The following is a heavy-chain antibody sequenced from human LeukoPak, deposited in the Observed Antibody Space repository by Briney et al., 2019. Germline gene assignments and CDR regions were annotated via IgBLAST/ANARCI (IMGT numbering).Heavy chain of an antibody. D-gene: IGHD2-2*01. CDR2: ISSSSSYI. CDR3: ARDSYCSSTSCYVGGEPFDY. V-gene: IGHV3-21*01. Sequence: GGSLRLSCAASGFTFSSYSMNWVRQAPGKGLEWVSSISSSSSYIYYADSVKGRFTISRDNAKNSLYLQMNSLRAEDTAVYYCARDSYCSSTSCYVGGEPFDYWGQGTLVTVSS. J-gene: IGHJ4*02. CDR1: GFTFSSYS.